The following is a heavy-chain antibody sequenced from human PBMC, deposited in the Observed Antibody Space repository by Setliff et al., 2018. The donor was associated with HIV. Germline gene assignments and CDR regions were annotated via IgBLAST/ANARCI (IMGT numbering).Heavy chain of an antibody. J-gene: IGHJ6*01. D-gene: IGHD1-1*01. Sequence: SETLSLTCAVSGGSISSGGYSWGWIRQPPGKGLEWVGHIYHTGSTYYNPSLKSRVTLSVDRSKNQFSLRLSSVTAADTAVYYCARKQQVRWAWMPSHYNYGLDVWGPGTTVTVS. V-gene: IGHV4-30-2*01. CDR1: GGSISSGGYS. CDR3: ARKQQVRWAWMPSHYNYGLDV. CDR2: IYHTGST.